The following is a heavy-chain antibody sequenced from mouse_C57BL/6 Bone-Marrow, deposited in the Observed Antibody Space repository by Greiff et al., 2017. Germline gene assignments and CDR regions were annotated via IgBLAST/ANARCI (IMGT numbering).Heavy chain of an antibody. J-gene: IGHJ4*01. CDR3: ARAPTTGEVDY. CDR1: GYSITSGYY. CDR2: ISYDGSN. D-gene: IGHD1-1*01. Sequence: EVQLQESGPGLVKPSQSLSLTCSVTGYSITSGYYWNWIRQFPGNKLEWTGYISYDGSNNYNPSLKNRISITRDTSKNQFFLKLNSVTTEDTATYYCARAPTTGEVDYWGQGTSVTVSS. V-gene: IGHV3-6*01.